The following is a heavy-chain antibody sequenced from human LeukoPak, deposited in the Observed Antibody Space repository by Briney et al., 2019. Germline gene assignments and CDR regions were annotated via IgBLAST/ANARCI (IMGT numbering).Heavy chain of an antibody. CDR1: GGSISSGGYS. CDR2: IYHSGST. Sequence: TLSLTCAVSGGSISSGGYSCRWIRQPPGKGLEWIGYIYHSGSTYYNPSLKSRVTISVDRSKNQFSLKLSSVTAADTAVYYCARGYYDILTGYWSPFDPWGQGTLVTVSS. CDR3: ARGYYDILTGYWSPFDP. J-gene: IGHJ5*02. D-gene: IGHD3-9*01. V-gene: IGHV4-30-2*01.